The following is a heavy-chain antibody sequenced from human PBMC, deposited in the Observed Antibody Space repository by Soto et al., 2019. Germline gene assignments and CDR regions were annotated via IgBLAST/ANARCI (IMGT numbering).Heavy chain of an antibody. CDR2: INPNSGGT. Sequence: QVQLVQSGAEVKKPGASVKVSCKASGYTFTGYYMHWVRQAPGQGLEWMGWINPNSGGTNYAQKFQGWVTMTRDTSISTAYMELSRLRSDDTAVYYCAREGCSSTSCPYYFDYWGQGTLVTVSS. J-gene: IGHJ4*02. CDR1: GYTFTGYY. D-gene: IGHD2-2*01. V-gene: IGHV1-2*04. CDR3: AREGCSSTSCPYYFDY.